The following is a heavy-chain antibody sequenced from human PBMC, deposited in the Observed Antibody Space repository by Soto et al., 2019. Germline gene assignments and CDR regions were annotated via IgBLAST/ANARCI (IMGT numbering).Heavy chain of an antibody. V-gene: IGHV3-30*03. CDR2: ISYDGSNK. J-gene: IGHJ5*02. Sequence: QVQLVESGGGVVQPGRSLRLSCAASGFTFSSYGMHWVRQAPGKGLEWVAVISYDGSNKYYADSVKGRFTISRDNSKNTLYLQMNSLRAEDTAVYYCYGYCSGGSCYWFDPWGQGTLVTVSS. CDR1: GFTFSSYG. D-gene: IGHD2-15*01. CDR3: YGYCSGGSCYWFDP.